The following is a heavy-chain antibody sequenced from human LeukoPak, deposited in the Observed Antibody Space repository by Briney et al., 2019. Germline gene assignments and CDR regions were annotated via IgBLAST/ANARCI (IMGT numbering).Heavy chain of an antibody. CDR3: ARHVSSGTLSTYAFDI. CDR1: GGSFSGYY. Sequence: SETLSLTCAVYGGSFSGYYWSWIRQPPGKGLEWIGEINHSGSTNYNPSLKSRVTISVDTSKNQFSLKLSSVTAADTAVYYCARHVSSGTLSTYAFDIWGQGTMVTVSS. J-gene: IGHJ3*02. D-gene: IGHD1-7*01. CDR2: INHSGST. V-gene: IGHV4-34*01.